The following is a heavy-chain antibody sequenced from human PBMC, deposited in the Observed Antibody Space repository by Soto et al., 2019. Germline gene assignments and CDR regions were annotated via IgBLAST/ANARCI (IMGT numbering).Heavy chain of an antibody. CDR3: ARDLGYYDSSGYFQY. Sequence: GGSLRLSCAASGFTFSDDYMSWIRQAPGKGLEWVSYISSSDSIIYYSDSVKGRFAISRDNAKNSLYLQMNSLRAEATAAYYCARDLGYYDSSGYFQYLGQGTLVTVSS. CDR1: GFTFSDDY. V-gene: IGHV3-11*01. J-gene: IGHJ4*02. CDR2: ISSSDSII. D-gene: IGHD3-22*01.